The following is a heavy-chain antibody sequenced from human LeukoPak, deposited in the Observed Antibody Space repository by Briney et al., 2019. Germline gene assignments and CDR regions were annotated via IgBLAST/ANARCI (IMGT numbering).Heavy chain of an antibody. CDR3: ARDERHTGGSYSPAFGYFDY. Sequence: SGGSLRLSCAASGFTFSSYGMHWVRQAPGKGLEWLAVIWYDGSKKYYADSVKGRFTISRDNPKNTLYLQMNSLRAEDTAVYYCARDERHTGGSYSPAFGYFDYWGQGTLVTVSS. V-gene: IGHV3-33*08. CDR1: GFTFSSYG. J-gene: IGHJ4*02. CDR2: IWYDGSKK. D-gene: IGHD1-26*01.